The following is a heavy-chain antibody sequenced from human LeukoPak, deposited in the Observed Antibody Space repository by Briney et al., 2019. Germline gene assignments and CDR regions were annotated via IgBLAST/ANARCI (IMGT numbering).Heavy chain of an antibody. CDR1: GLTFSNYA. CDR3: AKGRYESSGFNWAA. CDR2: LSGRGGSA. J-gene: IGHJ4*02. V-gene: IGHV3-23*01. Sequence: PGGSLRLSCAASGLTFSNYAMTWVRQAPGKGLEWVSALSGRGGSAYYADSVKGRFTISRDNSKNTLYLQMNSLRAEDTAVYYCAKGRYESSGFNWAAWGQGTLVTVSS. D-gene: IGHD3-22*01.